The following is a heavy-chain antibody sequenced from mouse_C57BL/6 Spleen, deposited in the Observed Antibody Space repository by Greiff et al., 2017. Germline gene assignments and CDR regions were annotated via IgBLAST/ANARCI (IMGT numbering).Heavy chain of an antibody. J-gene: IGHJ2*01. Sequence: QVQLQQPGAELVRPGSSVKLSCTASGYTFTSYWMHWVKQRPIQGLEWIGNIDPSDSETHYNQKFKDKATLTVDKSSSTAYMQLSSLTSEDSAVYYCARSYGNCFDYWGQGTTLTVSS. CDR1: GYTFTSYW. D-gene: IGHD1-2*01. CDR2: IDPSDSET. CDR3: ARSYGNCFDY. V-gene: IGHV1-52*01.